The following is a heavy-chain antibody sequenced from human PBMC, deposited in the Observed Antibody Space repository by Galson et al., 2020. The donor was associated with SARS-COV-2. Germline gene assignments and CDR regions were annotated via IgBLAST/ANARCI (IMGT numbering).Heavy chain of an antibody. Sequence: SETLSLTCTVSGGSISSGSYYWSWIRQPAGKGLAWIGRIYTSGSTNYNPSLQSRVTISIDTSKNQLSLELTSVTAADTAVYFCAYGVVAGTGYWGQGILVTVSS. D-gene: IGHD6-19*01. CDR1: GGSISSGSYY. CDR3: AYGVVAGTGY. CDR2: IYTSGST. J-gene: IGHJ4*02. V-gene: IGHV4-61*02.